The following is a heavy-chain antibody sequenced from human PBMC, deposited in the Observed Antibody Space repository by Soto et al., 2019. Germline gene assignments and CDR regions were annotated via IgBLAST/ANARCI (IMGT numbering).Heavy chain of an antibody. CDR1: GCTFRRYA. D-gene: IGHD6-13*01. J-gene: IGHJ5*02. V-gene: IGHV1-2*02. CDR2: INPNSGGT. CDR3: ARAKAAAAGTRWFDP. Sequence: ASVTVSCKASGCTFRRYAISRLRQAPGQGLEWMGWINPNSGGTNYAQRFQGRVTMTADASISTAYMELSRLRSDDTAVYYCARAKAAAAGTRWFDPWGQGTLVTVSS.